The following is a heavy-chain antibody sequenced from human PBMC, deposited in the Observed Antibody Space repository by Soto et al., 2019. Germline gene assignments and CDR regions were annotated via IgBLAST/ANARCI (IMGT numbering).Heavy chain of an antibody. J-gene: IGHJ4*02. D-gene: IGHD6-25*01. V-gene: IGHV4-4*02. CDR3: ARVFSSGSGWMYYFDF. CDR2: IYYTGGT. CDR1: SGSISTGNW. Sequence: QVELQESGPRLVKSSGTLSLTCEVSSGSISTGNWWMWVRQRPGKVLVWIGEIYYTGGTNYNPSLQSRVTMTIDKSKDQFSLILTSATAADTAVYYCARVFSSGSGWMYYFDFWGQGILVSVSS.